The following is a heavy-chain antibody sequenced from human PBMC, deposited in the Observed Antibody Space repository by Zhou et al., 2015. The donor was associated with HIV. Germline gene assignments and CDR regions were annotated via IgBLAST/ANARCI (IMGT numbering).Heavy chain of an antibody. D-gene: IGHD2-15*01. Sequence: QVQLVQSGAEDKKPGASVRLSCKASGYSFTDFGIHWVRQAPGQSLEWMGWINVANVDTKYAQAFEDRVTIIRDTSADTVFMDLNSLTSDDTAMYYCATDCSDRYCPLGYGMDVWGQGP. CDR1: GYSFTDFG. V-gene: IGHV1-3*05. CDR2: INVANVDT. J-gene: IGHJ6*02. CDR3: ATDCSDRYCPLGYGMDV.